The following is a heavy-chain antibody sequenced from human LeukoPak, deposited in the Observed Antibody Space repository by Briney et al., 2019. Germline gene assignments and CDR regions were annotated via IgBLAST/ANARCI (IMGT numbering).Heavy chain of an antibody. CDR2: IIGSGGRT. CDR3: AKESSTVTTPDFDY. CDR1: VFTYSSYG. V-gene: IGHV3-23*01. Sequence: GGSLRLSCAASVFTYSSYGMSWVRQAPGKGLEWVSAIIGSGGRTYYADSVKGRVTISRDNSKNTLYLQMNSLRAEDTAVYYCAKESSTVTTPDFDYWGQGTLVTVSS. D-gene: IGHD4-17*01. J-gene: IGHJ4*02.